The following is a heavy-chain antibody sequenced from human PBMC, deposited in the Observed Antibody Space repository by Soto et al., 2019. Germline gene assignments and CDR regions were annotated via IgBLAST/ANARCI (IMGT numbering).Heavy chain of an antibody. Sequence: SETLSLTCTVSGGSISSSSYYWGWIRQPPGKGLEWIGSIYYSGSTYYNPSLKSRVTISVDTSKNQFSLKLSSVTAADTAVYYCARDLYYYDSSGYTAFDIWGQGTMVTVSS. J-gene: IGHJ3*02. CDR3: ARDLYYYDSSGYTAFDI. CDR1: GGSISSSSYY. D-gene: IGHD3-22*01. V-gene: IGHV4-39*02. CDR2: IYYSGST.